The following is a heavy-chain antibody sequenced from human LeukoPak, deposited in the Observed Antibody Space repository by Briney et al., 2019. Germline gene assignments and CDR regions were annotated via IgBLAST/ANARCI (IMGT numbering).Heavy chain of an antibody. Sequence: ASVKVSCKASGGAFSRYGFMWVRQAPGQGLEWMGWINTNTGNPTYAQGFTGRFVFSLDTSVSTAYLQISSLKAEDTAVYYCAKAAAGTYYYYYGMDVWGQGTTVTVSS. D-gene: IGHD6-13*01. CDR3: AKAAAGTYYYYYGMDV. V-gene: IGHV7-4-1*02. J-gene: IGHJ6*02. CDR1: GGAFSRYG. CDR2: INTNTGNP.